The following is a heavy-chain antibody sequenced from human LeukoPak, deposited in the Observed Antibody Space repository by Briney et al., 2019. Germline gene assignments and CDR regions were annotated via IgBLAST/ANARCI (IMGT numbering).Heavy chain of an antibody. CDR1: GGSISSYY. V-gene: IGHV4-59*01. Sequence: SETLSLTCTVSGGSISSYYWSWIRQLPGKGLEWIGYIYYSGSTNYNPSLKSRVTISVDTSKNQFSLKLSSVIAADTAVYYCARDRTAAGTDFDYWGQGTLVTVSS. J-gene: IGHJ4*02. D-gene: IGHD6-13*01. CDR2: IYYSGST. CDR3: ARDRTAAGTDFDY.